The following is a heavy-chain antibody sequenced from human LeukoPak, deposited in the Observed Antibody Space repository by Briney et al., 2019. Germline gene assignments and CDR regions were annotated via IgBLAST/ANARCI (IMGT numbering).Heavy chain of an antibody. CDR1: GFTFSSYG. Sequence: GGSLRLSCAASGFTFSSYGMPWVGQAPGKGLEWVAVISYDGSNKYYADSVKGRFTISRDNSKNTLSLQMNSLRAEDTAVYYCAKDLKIDYYFDYWGQGTLVTVSS. D-gene: IGHD2-21*01. J-gene: IGHJ4*02. CDR2: ISYDGSNK. CDR3: AKDLKIDYYFDY. V-gene: IGHV3-30*18.